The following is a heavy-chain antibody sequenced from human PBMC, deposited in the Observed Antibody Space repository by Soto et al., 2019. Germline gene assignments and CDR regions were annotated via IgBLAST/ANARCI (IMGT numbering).Heavy chain of an antibody. V-gene: IGHV3-23*01. Sequence: GSLRLSCAASGFTFSSYAMSWVRQAPGKGLEWVSAISGSGGSTYCADSVKGRFTISRDNSKNTLYLQMNSLRAEDTAVYYCAKVGGTSYYYDSSGYYPDWGQGTLVTVSS. D-gene: IGHD3-22*01. J-gene: IGHJ4*02. CDR3: AKVGGTSYYYDSSGYYPD. CDR2: ISGSGGST. CDR1: GFTFSSYA.